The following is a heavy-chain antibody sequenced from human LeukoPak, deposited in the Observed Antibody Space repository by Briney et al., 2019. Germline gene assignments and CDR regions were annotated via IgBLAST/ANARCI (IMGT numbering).Heavy chain of an antibody. Sequence: GGSLRLSCAASGFTFSRNGMHWVRQTPGKGLEWVTVIWYDGSKKYYADSVKGRFTISRDNSKNTLYLQMNSLRAEDTAVYYCAKDDAQGGFDHWGQGTLVTVSS. J-gene: IGHJ4*02. D-gene: IGHD3-16*01. V-gene: IGHV3-33*06. CDR3: AKDDAQGGFDH. CDR2: IWYDGSKK. CDR1: GFTFSRNG.